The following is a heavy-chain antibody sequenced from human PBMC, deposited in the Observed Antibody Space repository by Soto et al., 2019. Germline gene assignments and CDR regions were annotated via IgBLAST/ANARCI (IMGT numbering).Heavy chain of an antibody. CDR3: ARTGYCSGGSCHYGMDV. CDR2: INAGNGNT. J-gene: IGHJ6*02. CDR1: GYTFTSYA. Sequence: GASVKVSCKASGYTFTSYAMHWVRQAPGQRLEWMGWINAGNGNTKYSQKFQGRVTITRDTSASTAYMELSSLRSEDTAVYYCARTGYCSGGSCHYGMDVWGQGTTVTVSS. V-gene: IGHV1-3*01. D-gene: IGHD2-15*01.